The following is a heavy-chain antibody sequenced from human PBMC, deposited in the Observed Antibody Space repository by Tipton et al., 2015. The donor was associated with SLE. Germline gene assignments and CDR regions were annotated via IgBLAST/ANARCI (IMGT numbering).Heavy chain of an antibody. Sequence: TLSLTCSVSGASISTYYWGWIRQAPGRGLEWVGCMRHSGITNYNPSLKSRATMSVDTSKNQLSLNLNSVTAADTAVYYCARDGGLFNYYYYFLGVWGDGTTVTVSS. J-gene: IGHJ6*03. V-gene: IGHV4-59*01. CDR2: MRHSGIT. CDR3: ARDGGLFNYYYYFLGV. D-gene: IGHD3-3*01. CDR1: GASISTYY.